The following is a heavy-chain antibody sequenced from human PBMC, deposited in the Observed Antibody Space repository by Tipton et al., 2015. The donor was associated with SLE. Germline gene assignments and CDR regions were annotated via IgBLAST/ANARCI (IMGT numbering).Heavy chain of an antibody. D-gene: IGHD3-22*01. Sequence: TLSLTCTVSTGSISGYYWTWVRQPPGKGLEWIGYIYYGGSTNFNPSLKSRVTISVDSSKNQFSLKLGSVTAADTALYYCARGGHYYDSSGYSPLDFWGQGALVSVSS. J-gene: IGHJ4*02. CDR1: TGSISGYY. V-gene: IGHV4-59*12. CDR2: IYYGGST. CDR3: ARGGHYYDSSGYSPLDF.